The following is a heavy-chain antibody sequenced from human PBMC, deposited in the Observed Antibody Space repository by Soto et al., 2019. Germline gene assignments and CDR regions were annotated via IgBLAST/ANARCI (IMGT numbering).Heavy chain of an antibody. J-gene: IGHJ4*02. D-gene: IGHD4-4*01. V-gene: IGHV3-23*01. CDR3: AKRVTDY. Sequence: EVQLLESGGGLVQPGGSLRLSCVASGFTFSNYSMTWVRQAPGKGLEWVSAISSSGDSTYYADSVKGRVTISQVNSTNTGFLETHNLRADRTAIYYCAKRVTDYGGQGAPVAVCS. CDR1: GFTFSNYS. CDR2: ISSSGDST.